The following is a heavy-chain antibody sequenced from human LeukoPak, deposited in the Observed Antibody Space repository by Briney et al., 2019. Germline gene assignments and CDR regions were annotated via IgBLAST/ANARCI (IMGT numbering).Heavy chain of an antibody. J-gene: IGHJ4*02. CDR3: AREWERRSRTYYFDY. CDR2: ISSSSSTI. CDR1: GFTFSSYS. V-gene: IGHV3-48*04. D-gene: IGHD1-1*01. Sequence: GGSLRLSCAASGFTFSSYSMNWVRQAPGKGLEWVSYISSSSSTIYYADSVKGRFTISRDNAKNSLYLQMNSLRAEDTAVYYCAREWERRSRTYYFDYWGQGTLVTVSS.